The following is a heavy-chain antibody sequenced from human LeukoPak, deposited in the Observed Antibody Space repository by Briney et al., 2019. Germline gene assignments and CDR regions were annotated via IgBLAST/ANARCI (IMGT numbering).Heavy chain of an antibody. J-gene: IGHJ4*02. Sequence: SETLSLTCSVSGGSISIYYWSWIRQPPGKGLEWIGYVYNSGSTDYNPSLKSRVTISVDTSKNQFSLKVNSVTASDTAVYYCARYSNYGNGFDYWGQGALVTASS. CDR1: GGSISIYY. CDR3: ARYSNYGNGFDY. D-gene: IGHD4-11*01. V-gene: IGHV4-59*01. CDR2: VYNSGST.